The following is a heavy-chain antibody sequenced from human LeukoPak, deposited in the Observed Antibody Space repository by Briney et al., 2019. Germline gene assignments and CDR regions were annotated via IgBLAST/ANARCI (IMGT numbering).Heavy chain of an antibody. Sequence: GGSLRLSCAASGFTFSSYSMNWVRQAPGKGLEWVSSNSSSSSYIYYADSVKGRFTISRDNAKNSLYLQMNSLRAEDTAVYYCARIRAFAGTGDYWGQGTLVTVSP. D-gene: IGHD6-13*01. CDR3: ARIRAFAGTGDY. J-gene: IGHJ4*02. CDR2: NSSSSSYI. V-gene: IGHV3-21*01. CDR1: GFTFSSYS.